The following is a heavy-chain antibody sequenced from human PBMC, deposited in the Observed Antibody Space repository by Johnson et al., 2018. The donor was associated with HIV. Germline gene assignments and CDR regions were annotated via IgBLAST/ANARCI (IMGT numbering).Heavy chain of an antibody. J-gene: IGHJ3*02. CDR2: INSDGTTT. V-gene: IGHV3-53*02. Sequence: VQLVETGGGLIQPGGSLRLSCAASGFTVSSNYMSWVRQAPGKGLEWVSRINSDGTTTTYANFVKGRFTISRDNAKNTLYLQMNNLRAEDTALYYCARERGWRSEAFDIWGQGTMVTVSS. CDR1: GFTVSSNY. CDR3: ARERGWRSEAFDI. D-gene: IGHD2-15*01.